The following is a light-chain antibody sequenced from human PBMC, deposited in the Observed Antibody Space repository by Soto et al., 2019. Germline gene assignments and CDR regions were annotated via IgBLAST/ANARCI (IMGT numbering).Light chain of an antibody. CDR3: QQYAGSPRT. Sequence: EIVLTQSPGTLSLSPGERATLSCRASQSVSSSYLAWYQQKPGQAPRLLIYGASRRATGIPDRFTGSGSGTDFTLTINRVEPEDFAVYFCQQYAGSPRTFGQGTKVDI. V-gene: IGKV3-20*01. J-gene: IGKJ1*01. CDR1: QSVSSSY. CDR2: GAS.